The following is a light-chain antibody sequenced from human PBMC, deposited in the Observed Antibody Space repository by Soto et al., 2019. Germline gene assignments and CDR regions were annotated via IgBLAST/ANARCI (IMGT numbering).Light chain of an antibody. CDR1: SSNIGAGYD. J-gene: IGLJ3*02. Sequence: QSVLTQPPSVSGAPGQRVTISCTGSSSNIGAGYDVHWYQQLPGTAPKLLIYGNSNRPSGVPDRFSGSKSGTSASLAITGLQAEDEVDYSCQSYDSSLSAGVFGGGTQLTVL. CDR3: QSYDSSLSAGV. CDR2: GNS. V-gene: IGLV1-40*01.